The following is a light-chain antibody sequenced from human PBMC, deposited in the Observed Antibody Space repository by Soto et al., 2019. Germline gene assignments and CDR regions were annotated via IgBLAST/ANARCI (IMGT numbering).Light chain of an antibody. CDR3: CSYAGSYTLYV. CDR2: DVN. J-gene: IGLJ1*01. CDR1: SSDVGGYTF. Sequence: LTQPRSVSGSPGQSVTISCTGTSSDVGGYTFVSWYQQHPAKAPKLMIYDVNRRPSGVPDRFSGSKSGNTASLTISGLQAEDETDYYCCSYAGSYTLYVFGTGTKVTV. V-gene: IGLV2-11*01.